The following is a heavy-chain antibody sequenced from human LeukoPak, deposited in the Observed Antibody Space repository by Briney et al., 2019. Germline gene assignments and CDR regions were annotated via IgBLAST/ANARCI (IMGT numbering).Heavy chain of an antibody. D-gene: IGHD2-15*01. CDR2: IYHSGST. CDR1: GGSISSYY. J-gene: IGHJ4*02. V-gene: IGHV4-59*12. CDR3: ARGNEYTWWQ. Sequence: SETLSLTCTVSGGSISSYYWSWIRQPPGKGLEWIGYIYHSGSTNYNPSLKSRVTISVDRSKSQFSLKLTSVTAADTAIYYCARGNEYTWWQWSQGTLVTVSS.